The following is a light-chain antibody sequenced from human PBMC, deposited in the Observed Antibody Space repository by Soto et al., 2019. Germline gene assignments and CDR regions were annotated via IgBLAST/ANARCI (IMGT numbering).Light chain of an antibody. Sequence: EIVMTQSPATLSVSPVERVTLSCMASQSVSSNLAWYQQKPGQSPRLLIYGASTRATGIPARFSGSGSGTEFTLTISSLQSEDFAVYYCQQYDRWPMTFGQGTKVDIK. J-gene: IGKJ1*01. CDR2: GAS. CDR1: QSVSSN. V-gene: IGKV3-15*01. CDR3: QQYDRWPMT.